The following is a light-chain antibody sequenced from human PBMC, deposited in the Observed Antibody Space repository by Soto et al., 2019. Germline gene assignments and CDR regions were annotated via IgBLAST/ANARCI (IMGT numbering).Light chain of an antibody. CDR2: AAS. CDR1: QRVSSH. CDR3: HQYNNWPWT. V-gene: IGKV3-15*01. J-gene: IGKJ1*01. Sequence: ETVRTQSPVTLSVSPGDTATLSCRASQRVSSHLAWYQQRPGQAPRLLIKAASTRATGIPVRFSGSGSETEFTLTIRSLQSEDFGLYYCHQYNNWPWTFGQGTKVDIK.